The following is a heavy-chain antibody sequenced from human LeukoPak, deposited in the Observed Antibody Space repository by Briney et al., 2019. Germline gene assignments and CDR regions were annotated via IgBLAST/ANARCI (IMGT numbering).Heavy chain of an antibody. CDR2: ISGSGGST. J-gene: IGHJ5*02. Sequence: GGSLRLSCAASGFTFSSYAMSWVRQAPGKGLEWVSAISGSGGSTYYADSVKGRFTISRDNSKNTLYLQMNSLRAEDTAVYYCARGDGRFNWFDHWGQGTLVTVSS. CDR3: ARGDGRFNWFDH. D-gene: IGHD5-24*01. CDR1: GFTFSSYA. V-gene: IGHV3-23*01.